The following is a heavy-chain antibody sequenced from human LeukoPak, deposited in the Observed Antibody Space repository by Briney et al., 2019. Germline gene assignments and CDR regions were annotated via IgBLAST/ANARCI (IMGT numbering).Heavy chain of an antibody. CDR3: ARPKGGGRPPAFDL. J-gene: IGHJ2*01. V-gene: IGHV4-61*08. CDR1: GFSLSTNEMC. Sequence: SGPTLVNPTQTLTLTCTFSGFSLSTNEMCVSWIRQPPGKGLEWIGYIYHSGSTKYNPSLKSRVTISEDTSKNQFSLKLSSVTAADTAVYYCARPKGGGRPPAFDLWGRGTLVTVSS. D-gene: IGHD3-16*01. CDR2: IYHSGST.